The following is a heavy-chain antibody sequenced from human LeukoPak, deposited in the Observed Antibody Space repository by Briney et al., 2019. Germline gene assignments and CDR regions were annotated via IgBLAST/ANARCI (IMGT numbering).Heavy chain of an antibody. D-gene: IGHD5-18*01. V-gene: IGHV4-59*08. Sequence: SETLYLTCTVSGGSISSYYWSWIRQPPGKGLEWIGYIYYSGSTNYNPSLKSRVTISVDTSKNQFSLKLGSVTAADTAVYYCARTGYSYGLNWFDPWGQGTLVTVSS. CDR2: IYYSGST. CDR1: GGSISSYY. CDR3: ARTGYSYGLNWFDP. J-gene: IGHJ5*02.